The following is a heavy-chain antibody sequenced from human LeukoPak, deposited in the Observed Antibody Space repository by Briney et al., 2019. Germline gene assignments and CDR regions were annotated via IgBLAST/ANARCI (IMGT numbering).Heavy chain of an antibody. J-gene: IGHJ4*02. CDR3: TREGDYYGSGSYYNKHFDY. V-gene: IGHV3-49*03. CDR2: IRSEAYGGTT. Sequence: GGSLRLSCTASGFTFGDYAMSWFRQAPGKGLEWVGFIRSEAYGGTTEYAASVKGRFTISRDDSKSIAYLQMNSLKTEDTAVYYCTREGDYYGSGSYYNKHFDYWGQGTLVTVSS. CDR1: GFTFGDYA. D-gene: IGHD3-10*01.